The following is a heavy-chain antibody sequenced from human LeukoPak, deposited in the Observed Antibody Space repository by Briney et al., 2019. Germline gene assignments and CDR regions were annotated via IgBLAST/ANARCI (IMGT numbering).Heavy chain of an antibody. CDR2: IRNKANSYTT. CDR1: GFTFSDHY. CDR3: ARWGSSSSCLDS. V-gene: IGHV3-72*01. Sequence: GGSLRLSCAASGFTFSDHYMDWLRQAPGKGLEWVGRIRNKANSYTTEYAASVKGRFTISRDDSKNSLYLQMNSLKTEDTAVYYCARWGSSSSCLDSWGQGTLVTVSS. J-gene: IGHJ4*02. D-gene: IGHD6-19*01.